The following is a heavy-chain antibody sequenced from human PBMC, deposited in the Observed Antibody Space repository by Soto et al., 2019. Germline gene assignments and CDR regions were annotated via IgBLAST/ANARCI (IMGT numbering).Heavy chain of an antibody. D-gene: IGHD6-13*01. CDR3: ARQDRNSSSSFDY. Sequence: PGESLKISCKGSGYSFTSYWISWVRQMPGKGLEWMGSIYPSDSYTKYSPSFQGHVTISADKSISTAYLQWSSLKASDTAMYYCARQDRNSSSSFDYWGQGTLVTVSS. CDR2: IYPSDSYT. CDR1: GYSFTSYW. J-gene: IGHJ4*02. V-gene: IGHV5-51*01.